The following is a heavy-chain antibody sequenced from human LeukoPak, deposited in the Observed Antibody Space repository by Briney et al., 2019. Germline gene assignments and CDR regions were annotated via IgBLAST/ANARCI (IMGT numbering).Heavy chain of an antibody. CDR1: GYTFTSYD. Sequence: ASVKVSFKASGYTFTSYDINWVRQATGQGLEWMGWMNPNSGNTGYAQKFQGRVTMTRNTSISTAYMELSSLRSEDTAVYYCARVTIFGVVIIGVVDYGMDVWGQGTTVTVSS. V-gene: IGHV1-8*01. CDR3: ARVTIFGVVIIGVVDYGMDV. D-gene: IGHD3-3*01. J-gene: IGHJ6*02. CDR2: MNPNSGNT.